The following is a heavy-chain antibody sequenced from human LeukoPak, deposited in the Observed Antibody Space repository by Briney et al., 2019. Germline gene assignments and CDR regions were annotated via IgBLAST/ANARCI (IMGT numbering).Heavy chain of an antibody. CDR2: INPSGGST. V-gene: IGHV1-46*01. CDR3: ARDRRDGYNPDAFDF. D-gene: IGHD5-24*01. CDR1: GYTFTSYY. Sequence: ASVKVSCKASGYTFTSYYMHWVRQAPGQGLEWMGIINPSGGSTSYAQKFQGRVTTTRDTSTSTVYMELSSLRSEDTAVYYCARDRRDGYNPDAFDFWGQGTMVTVSS. J-gene: IGHJ3*01.